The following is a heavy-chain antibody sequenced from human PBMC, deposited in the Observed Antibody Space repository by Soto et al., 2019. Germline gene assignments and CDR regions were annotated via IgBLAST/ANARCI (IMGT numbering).Heavy chain of an antibody. V-gene: IGHV3-48*03. Sequence: GGSLRLSCAASGIMFSRYEFNWLRLAQGKGLETVSYINLGGDTSHDADSVRGRFTSSRDDAKGSLYLQMDSLRVEDTAVYSCARKSQWLSGYIYHGIDVWSQGTSVTVSS. CDR2: INLGGDTS. CDR1: GIMFSRYE. CDR3: ARKSQWLSGYIYHGIDV. D-gene: IGHD6-19*01. J-gene: IGHJ6*02.